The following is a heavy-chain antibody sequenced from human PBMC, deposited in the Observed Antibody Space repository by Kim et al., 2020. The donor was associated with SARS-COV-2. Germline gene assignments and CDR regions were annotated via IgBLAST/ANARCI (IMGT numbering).Heavy chain of an antibody. D-gene: IGHD3-10*01. CDR1: GGSISSGSYY. Sequence: SQTLSLTCTVSGGSISSGSYYWSWIRQPAGKGLEWIGRIYTSGSTNYNPSLKSRVTISVDTSKNQFSLKLSSVTAADTAVYYCARSWGGSGSYYFDYWGQGTLVTVSS. CDR2: IYTSGST. V-gene: IGHV4-61*02. J-gene: IGHJ4*02. CDR3: ARSWGGSGSYYFDY.